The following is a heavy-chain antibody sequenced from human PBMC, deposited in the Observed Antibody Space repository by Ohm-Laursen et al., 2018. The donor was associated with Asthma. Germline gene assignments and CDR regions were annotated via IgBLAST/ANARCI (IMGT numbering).Heavy chain of an antibody. V-gene: IGHV3-33*01. D-gene: IGHD6-13*01. Sequence: SLTLSCAASVFTFSSYGMHWVRHAPGKGLEWVAVRWDDGSNKYNADSVMGRFTISRDNSKNTLYLHMNSLRAEDTAVYYCARGRAGTLEAQDFWGQGTLVTVSS. CDR2: RWDDGSNK. J-gene: IGHJ4*02. CDR1: VFTFSSYG. CDR3: ARGRAGTLEAQDF.